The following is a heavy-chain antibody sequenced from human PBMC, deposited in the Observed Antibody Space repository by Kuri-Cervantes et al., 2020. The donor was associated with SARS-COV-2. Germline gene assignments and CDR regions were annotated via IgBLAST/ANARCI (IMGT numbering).Heavy chain of an antibody. D-gene: IGHD3-22*01. V-gene: IGHV3-30*04. J-gene: IGHJ4*02. Sequence: GESLKISCAASGFTFSSYAMHWVRQAPGKGLEWVAVISYDGSNKYYADSVKGRFTISRDNFKNTLYLQMNSLRAEDTAVYYCARDLAVDVTDSSGYYDYWGQGTLVTVSS. CDR3: ARDLAVDVTDSSGYYDY. CDR2: ISYDGSNK. CDR1: GFTFSSYA.